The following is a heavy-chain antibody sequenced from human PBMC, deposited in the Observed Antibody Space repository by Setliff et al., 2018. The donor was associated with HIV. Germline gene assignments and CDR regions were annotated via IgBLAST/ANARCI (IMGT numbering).Heavy chain of an antibody. D-gene: IGHD6-6*01. J-gene: IGHJ4*02. Sequence: SVKVSCKASGGTFRSHEISWVRQAPGQGLEWMGGIVPILNTGNYAQKFQGRVTITTDESTSTAYIELSSLRSEDTAVYYCARTRLVGAARPYYFDYWGQGTLVTVSS. CDR1: GGTFRSHE. V-gene: IGHV1-69*05. CDR2: IVPILNTG. CDR3: ARTRLVGAARPYYFDY.